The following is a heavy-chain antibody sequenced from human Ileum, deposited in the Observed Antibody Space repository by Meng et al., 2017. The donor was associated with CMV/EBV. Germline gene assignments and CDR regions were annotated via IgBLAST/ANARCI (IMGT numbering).Heavy chain of an antibody. D-gene: IGHD3-10*01. CDR3: GRAGARGVPVDI. CDR1: GGSISDYH. V-gene: IGHV4-4*07. J-gene: IGHJ4*02. CDR2: LRTSGTI. Sequence: QRLLQEWGPGLVKPSGPLSLTCSVSGGSISDYHWTWIRKSAGKGLQWLGRLRTSGTIDHNPSFKSRVTLSIDTSKNQFSLKLTSVTAADTAVYYCGRAGARGVPVDIWGQGTLVTVSS.